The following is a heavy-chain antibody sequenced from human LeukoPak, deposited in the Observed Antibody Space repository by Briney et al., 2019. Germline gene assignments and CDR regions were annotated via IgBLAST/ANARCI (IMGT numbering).Heavy chain of an antibody. CDR3: ARRDNTGFDS. J-gene: IGHJ4*02. CDR1: GYTFTSND. CDR2: MNPNSGNT. Sequence: GASVKVYCKASGYTFTSNDLNWVRQASGQGLEWMGWMNPNSGNTGYAQKFQGRLTMTRNNSISTAYMELSSLRSEDTALYYCARRDNTGFDSWGQGTLVTVSS. D-gene: IGHD2-15*01. V-gene: IGHV1-8*01.